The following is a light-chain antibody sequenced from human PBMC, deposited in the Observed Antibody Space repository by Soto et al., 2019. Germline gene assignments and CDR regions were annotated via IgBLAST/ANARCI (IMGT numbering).Light chain of an antibody. CDR3: SSYTSRSTRV. CDR1: SSDVGGYNY. V-gene: IGLV2-14*01. Sequence: QPVLTQPASVSGSPGQSITISCTGTSSDVGGYNYVSWYQQHPGKAPKLMIYDVSNRPSGVSTLFSGSNSGNTASLTISGLQAEDEADYYCSSYTSRSTRVFGGGTKLTVL. J-gene: IGLJ3*02. CDR2: DVS.